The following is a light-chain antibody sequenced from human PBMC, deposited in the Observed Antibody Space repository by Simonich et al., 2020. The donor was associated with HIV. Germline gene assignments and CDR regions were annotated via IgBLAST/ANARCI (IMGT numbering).Light chain of an antibody. CDR3: MQALQTPPT. V-gene: IGKV2-28*01. Sequence: DIVMTQSPLSLPVTPGEPASISCRSSQSLLHRNGYNDLDWYLQKPGQSPQLLIYLDSNRASGVPDRFSGSGSGTDFTLKISRVEAEDVGVYYCMQALQTPPTFGQGTKVEIK. J-gene: IGKJ1*01. CDR2: LDS. CDR1: QSLLHRNGYND.